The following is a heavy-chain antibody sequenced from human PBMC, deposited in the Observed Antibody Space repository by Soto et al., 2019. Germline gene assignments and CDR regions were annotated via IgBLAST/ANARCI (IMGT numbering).Heavy chain of an antibody. V-gene: IGHV1-69*12. CDR1: GGTFSSYA. Sequence: QVQLVQSGAEVKKPGSSVKVSCKASGGTFSSYAISWVRQAPGQGLEWMGGIIPIFGTANYAQKFQGRVTINGDESTSTGYMELSSLRSEATAVYYCARADCGGGCYSWWYFDLWGRGTLVTVSS. CDR3: ARADCGGGCYSWWYFDL. J-gene: IGHJ2*01. CDR2: IIPIFGTA. D-gene: IGHD2-21*02.